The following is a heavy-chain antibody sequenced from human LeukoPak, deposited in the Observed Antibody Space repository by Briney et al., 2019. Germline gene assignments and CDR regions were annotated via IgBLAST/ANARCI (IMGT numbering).Heavy chain of an antibody. CDR3: AKDLSYGDYGAFFDY. Sequence: GRSLRLSCAASGFTFSTYGMHWVRQAPGKGLEWVAVISYDGSNKYYADSVKGRFTISRDNSQNTLYLQMNSLRAEDTAVYYCAKDLSYGDYGAFFDYWGQGTLVTVSS. J-gene: IGHJ4*02. CDR1: GFTFSTYG. CDR2: ISYDGSNK. D-gene: IGHD4-17*01. V-gene: IGHV3-30*18.